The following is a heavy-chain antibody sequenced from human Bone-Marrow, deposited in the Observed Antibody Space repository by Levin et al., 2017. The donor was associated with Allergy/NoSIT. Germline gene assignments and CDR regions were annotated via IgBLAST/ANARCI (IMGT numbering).Heavy chain of an antibody. Sequence: GESLKISCAASGFTFSDYAMNWVRQAPGKGLEWVSYISSSGGTIYYADSVKGRFTISRDSAQNSLSLQMDSLRTEDTALYYCLRDGCIFGRNSPHFDYWGQGTLVTVSS. D-gene: IGHD3-3*02. CDR3: LRDGCIFGRNSPHFDY. CDR1: GFTFSDYA. J-gene: IGHJ4*02. CDR2: ISSSGGTI. V-gene: IGHV3-48*01.